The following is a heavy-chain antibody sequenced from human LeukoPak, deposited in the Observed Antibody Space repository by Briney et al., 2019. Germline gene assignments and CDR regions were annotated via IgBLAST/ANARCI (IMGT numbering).Heavy chain of an antibody. CDR1: GGSISSYY. Sequence: SETLSLTCTVSGGSISSYYWSWIRQPPGKGLEWIGYIYYSGSTNYNPSLKSRVTISVDTSKNQFSLKLSSVTAADTAVYYCARELGQLAAGDWFDPWGQGTLVTVSS. D-gene: IGHD6-6*01. CDR2: IYYSGST. V-gene: IGHV4-59*01. J-gene: IGHJ5*02. CDR3: ARELGQLAAGDWFDP.